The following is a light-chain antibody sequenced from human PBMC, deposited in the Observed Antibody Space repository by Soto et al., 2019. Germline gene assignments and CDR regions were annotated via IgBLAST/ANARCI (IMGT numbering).Light chain of an antibody. CDR2: AAS. V-gene: IGKV1-39*01. CDR1: QTIHNY. Sequence: DIQLTQSPSSLSTSVGDRVTITCRASQTIHNYLNWYQQTPGKAPKLLIYAASNLRGGVPSRFSGGGPGTDFTLTISSLQPEDFAPYYCQASFSPLYTFGQGTMLDI. CDR3: QASFSPLYT. J-gene: IGKJ2*01.